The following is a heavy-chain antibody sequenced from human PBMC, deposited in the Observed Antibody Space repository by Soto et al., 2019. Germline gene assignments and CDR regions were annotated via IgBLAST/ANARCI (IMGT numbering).Heavy chain of an antibody. Sequence: PSETLSLTCTVSGGSISSGGYYWSRIRQHPGKGLEWIGYIYYSGSTYYNPSLKSRVTISVDTSKNQFSLKLSSVTAADTAVYYCARVMPYYYGMDVWGQGTTVTVSS. CDR2: IYYSGST. CDR1: GGSISSGGYY. CDR3: ARVMPYYYGMDV. J-gene: IGHJ6*02. V-gene: IGHV4-31*03. D-gene: IGHD2-2*01.